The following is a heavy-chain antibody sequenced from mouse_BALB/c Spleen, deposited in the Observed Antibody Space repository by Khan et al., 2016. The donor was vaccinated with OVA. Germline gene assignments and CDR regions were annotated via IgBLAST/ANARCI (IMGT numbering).Heavy chain of an antibody. D-gene: IGHD1-1*01. J-gene: IGHJ2*01. V-gene: IGHV3-2*02. CDR3: ARSVTITTVVATDFDY. Sequence: VQLKESGPGLVKPSQSLSLTCTVTGYSITSDYAWNWIRQFPGNKLEWMGYISYSGRTSYNPSPTSRISITRETSKNPLFLQLNSVTTEDTATYYCARSVTITTVVATDFDYWGQGTTLTVSS. CDR2: ISYSGRT. CDR1: GYSITSDYA.